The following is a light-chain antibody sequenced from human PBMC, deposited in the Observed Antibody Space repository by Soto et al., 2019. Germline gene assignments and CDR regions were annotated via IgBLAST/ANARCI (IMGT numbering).Light chain of an antibody. J-gene: IGKJ1*01. CDR2: KAS. CDR1: QSINSG. V-gene: IGKV1-5*03. CDR3: QQYTYPWT. Sequence: LQMTQSPSTLSASVGDTVTITCRASQSINSGLAWYQQKPGRAPKLLLYKASSLESGVPSRFSGSGYGTEFTLTISSLLPEDFATYYCQQYTYPWTFGQGTKVEIK.